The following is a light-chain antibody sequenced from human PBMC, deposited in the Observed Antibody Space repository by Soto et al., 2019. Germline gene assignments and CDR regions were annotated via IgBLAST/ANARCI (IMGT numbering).Light chain of an antibody. CDR2: DVS. J-gene: IGLJ1*01. CDR3: CSYTTSNTRQIV. Sequence: LTQPASVSGSPGQSITISCTGTSSDVGGYNCVSWYQQQPGKAPKFMIYDVSNRPSGVSNRFSGSKSGNTASLTISGLQAEDEADYYCCSYTTSNTRQIVFGTGTKVTVL. CDR1: SSDVGGYNC. V-gene: IGLV2-14*01.